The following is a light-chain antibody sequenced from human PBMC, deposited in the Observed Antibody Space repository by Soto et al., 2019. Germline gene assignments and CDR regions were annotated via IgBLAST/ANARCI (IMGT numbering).Light chain of an antibody. CDR3: QSYDSSLSGYI. CDR2: GST. V-gene: IGLV1-40*01. Sequence: QSVLTQPPSVSGAPGQRVTISCTGSSSNIGAPYDVHWYQHLPGRDPKLLIYGSTTRPSGVPDRFSGSKSGTSASLAITGLQAEDEADYYCQSYDSSLSGYIFGPGTKVTVL. J-gene: IGLJ1*01. CDR1: SSNIGAPYD.